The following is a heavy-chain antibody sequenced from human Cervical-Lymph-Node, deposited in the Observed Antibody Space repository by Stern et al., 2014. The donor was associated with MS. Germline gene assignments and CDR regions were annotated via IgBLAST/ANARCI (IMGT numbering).Heavy chain of an antibody. Sequence: QVQLVQSGSELKKPGASVKVSCKASGYSFINYAITWVRQAPGKGLEWMGWINTNTGKPAYAQGFTRRTTLFLDISVSTAYLQISNLKTEDTAVYYCARIYCGSSSCQSNWFDPWGQGTPVTVSS. CDR2: INTNTGKP. CDR1: GYSFINYA. CDR3: ARIYCGSSSCQSNWFDP. V-gene: IGHV7-4-1*02. J-gene: IGHJ5*02. D-gene: IGHD2-15*01.